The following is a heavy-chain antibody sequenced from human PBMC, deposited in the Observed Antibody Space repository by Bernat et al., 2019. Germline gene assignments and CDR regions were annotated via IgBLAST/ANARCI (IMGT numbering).Heavy chain of an antibody. D-gene: IGHD2-15*01. CDR3: GRDPTSLVVVAATTFDY. J-gene: IGHJ4*02. CDR1: GFTFSSYW. V-gene: IGHV3-74*01. CDR2: INSDGSST. Sequence: VQLVESGGGVVQPGRSLRLSCAASGFTFSSYWMHWVRQAPGKGLVWVSRINSDGSSTSYADSVKGRFTISRDNAKNTLYLQMNSLRAEDTAVYYCGRDPTSLVVVAATTFDYWGQGTLVTVSS.